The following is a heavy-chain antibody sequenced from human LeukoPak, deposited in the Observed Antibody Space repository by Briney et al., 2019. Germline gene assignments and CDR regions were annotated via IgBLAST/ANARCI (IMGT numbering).Heavy chain of an antibody. D-gene: IGHD6-13*01. CDR1: GGSISSYY. V-gene: IGHV4-59*01. CDR2: IYYSGST. J-gene: IGHJ6*03. Sequence: SETLSLTCTVSGGSISSYYWSWIRQPPGKGLEWIGYIYYSGSTNYNPSLKSRVTISVDTSKNQFSLKLSSVTAADTAVYYCARTTEAHSWRTRYYNYYMDVWGKGTTVTISS. CDR3: ARTTEAHSWRTRYYNYYMDV.